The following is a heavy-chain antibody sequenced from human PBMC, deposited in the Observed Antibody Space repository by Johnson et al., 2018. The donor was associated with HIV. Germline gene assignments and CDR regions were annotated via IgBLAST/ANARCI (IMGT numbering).Heavy chain of an antibody. CDR2: IRYNGTNE. V-gene: IGHV3-30*02. Sequence: QLLESGGGLVQPGGSLRLSCEASGFTFSSYGMHWVRQAPGKGLEWVAFIRYNGTNEHYADSVKGRFTISRDNSKKTLNLQMNSLRVDDTAVYYCARAAIGVLPAGAFDVWGRGTMVTVSS. CDR1: GFTFSSYG. D-gene: IGHD2-2*01. J-gene: IGHJ3*01. CDR3: ARAAIGVLPAGAFDV.